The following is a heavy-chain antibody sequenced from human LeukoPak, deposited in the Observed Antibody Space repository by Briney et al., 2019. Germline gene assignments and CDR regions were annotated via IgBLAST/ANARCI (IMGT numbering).Heavy chain of an antibody. J-gene: IGHJ6*02. Sequence: SETLSLTCTVSGGSISSSSYYWGWLRQPPGKGLEWIGRIYTSGSTNYNPSLKSRVTMSIDTSKNQFSLKLSSVTAADTAVYYCARNSGSRNYSYYGMDVWGQGTTVTVSS. V-gene: IGHV4-39*07. CDR2: IYTSGST. CDR3: ARNSGSRNYSYYGMDV. CDR1: GGSISSSSYY. D-gene: IGHD1-26*01.